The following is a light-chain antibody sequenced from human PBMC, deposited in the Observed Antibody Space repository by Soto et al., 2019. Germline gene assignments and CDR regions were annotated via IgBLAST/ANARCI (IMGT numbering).Light chain of an antibody. Sequence: ELVMTQSPATLSVSPGERATLSCRASQSVSSDLAWYHQKPGQAPRLLIYGASTRATGIPGRFSGSGSGTEFTLTISSLQAEEFAVYFCQQYNNWPITFGQGTRLDI. CDR2: GAS. CDR3: QQYNNWPIT. J-gene: IGKJ5*01. V-gene: IGKV3-15*01. CDR1: QSVSSD.